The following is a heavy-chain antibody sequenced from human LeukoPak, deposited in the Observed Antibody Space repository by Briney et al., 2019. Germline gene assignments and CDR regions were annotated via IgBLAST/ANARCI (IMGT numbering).Heavy chain of an antibody. Sequence: SVKVSCKASGVTFSSYAISWVRQAPGQGLEWMGGIIPIFGTANYAQKFQGRVTITADESTSTAYMELSSLRSEDTAVYYCARESSRPDYGDYVGAFDIWGQGTMVTVSS. D-gene: IGHD4-17*01. CDR1: GVTFSSYA. CDR2: IIPIFGTA. J-gene: IGHJ3*02. V-gene: IGHV1-69*13. CDR3: ARESSRPDYGDYVGAFDI.